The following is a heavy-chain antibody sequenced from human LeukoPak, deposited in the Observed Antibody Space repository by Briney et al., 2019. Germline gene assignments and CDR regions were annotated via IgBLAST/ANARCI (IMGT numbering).Heavy chain of an antibody. CDR1: GFTFSSYG. Sequence: GGTLRLSCAASGFTFSSYGMSWVRQAPGKGLEWVSAISGSGGSTYYADSVKGRFTISRDNAKNSLYLQMNSLRAEDTAVYYCARVKVGYDYVWGSYRSHFDYWGQGTQVTVSS. CDR2: ISGSGGST. J-gene: IGHJ4*02. V-gene: IGHV3-23*01. CDR3: ARVKVGYDYVWGSYRSHFDY. D-gene: IGHD3-16*02.